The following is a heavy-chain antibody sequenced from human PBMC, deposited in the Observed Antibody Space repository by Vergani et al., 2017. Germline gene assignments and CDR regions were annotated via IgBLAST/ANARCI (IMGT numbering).Heavy chain of an antibody. J-gene: IGHJ6*01. Sequence: QVQLVESGGGLVKPGGSLRLSCAASGFTFSDYYMSWIRQAPGKGLEWVSYISSSSSYTNYADSVKGRFTISRDNAKNSLYLQMNSLRAEDTAVYYCAREFRRVSREPPQWLVTTRARNYYYGMDVWGQGTAVAVSS. D-gene: IGHD6-19*01. CDR2: ISSSSSYT. V-gene: IGHV3-11*06. CDR1: GFTFSDYY. CDR3: AREFRRVSREPPQWLVTTRARNYYYGMDV.